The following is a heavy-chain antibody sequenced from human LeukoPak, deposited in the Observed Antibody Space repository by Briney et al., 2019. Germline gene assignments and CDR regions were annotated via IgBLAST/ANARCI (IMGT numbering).Heavy chain of an antibody. Sequence: PGGSLRLSCAASGFTFNNAWMSWVRQAPGKGLEWVATIKDDGSDRYYVDSVKGRFTISRDNAKKSLYLQMNSLRVEDTAVYYCARDRMYYYDLDAFDIWGQGTMVTVSS. CDR3: ARDRMYYYDLDAFDI. J-gene: IGHJ3*02. CDR2: IKDDGSDR. V-gene: IGHV3-7*01. D-gene: IGHD3-22*01. CDR1: GFTFNNAW.